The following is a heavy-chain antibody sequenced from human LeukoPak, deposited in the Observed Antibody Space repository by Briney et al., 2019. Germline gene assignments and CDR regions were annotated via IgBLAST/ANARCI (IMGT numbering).Heavy chain of an antibody. CDR3: VRAVYCSGGSCTLLPPL. J-gene: IGHJ4*02. CDR1: GFAFSSYD. Sequence: SGGSLRLSCAASGFAFSSYDMHWVRQATGKGLEWVSGIGIAADTCYAGSVKGRFTISRDNVKNSLYLQMNSLRAGDTAVYYCVRAVYCSGGSCTLLPPLWGQGALVTVSS. CDR2: IGIAADT. V-gene: IGHV3-13*04. D-gene: IGHD2-15*01.